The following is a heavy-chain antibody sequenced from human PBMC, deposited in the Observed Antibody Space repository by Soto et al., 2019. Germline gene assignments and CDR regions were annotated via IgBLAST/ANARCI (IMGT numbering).Heavy chain of an antibody. Sequence: QVQLQESGPGLVKPSGTLSLTCAVSGGSISSSNWWSWVRQPPGKGLEWIGEIYHSGSTNYNPSLKSRXXIXVXXSKNQFSLKLSSVTAADTAVYYCARTWLLSGWFDPWGQGTLVTVSS. CDR1: GGSISSSNW. CDR3: ARTWLLSGWFDP. J-gene: IGHJ5*02. V-gene: IGHV4-4*02. D-gene: IGHD3-3*01. CDR2: IYHSGST.